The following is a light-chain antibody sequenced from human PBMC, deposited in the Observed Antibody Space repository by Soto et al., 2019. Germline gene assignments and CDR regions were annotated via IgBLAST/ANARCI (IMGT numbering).Light chain of an antibody. CDR1: QSINAH. J-gene: IGKJ1*01. CDR2: GAS. CDR3: QQYNTWLWT. V-gene: IGKV3-15*01. Sequence: EVVMTQSPATLSVSPGERVTLSCRASQSINAHLAWYQQKPGQAPRLLIHGASTRATGIPARFSGSGFGTEFILPISNLQSEDFAVYYCQQYNTWLWTFGQGTKVEIQ.